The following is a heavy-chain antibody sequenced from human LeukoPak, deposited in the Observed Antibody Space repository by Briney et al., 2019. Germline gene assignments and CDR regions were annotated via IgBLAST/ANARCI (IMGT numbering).Heavy chain of an antibody. D-gene: IGHD2-2*01. Sequence: PGGSLRLSCAASGLRFSSNSMNWVRQAPGKGLEWVSYISSSSSSIYYADSVKGRFTISRDNAKNSLYLQMNSLRDEDTALYYCARAGGYQLLFSDYWGQGTLVIVSS. CDR3: ARAGGYQLLFSDY. J-gene: IGHJ4*02. V-gene: IGHV3-48*02. CDR1: GLRFSSNS. CDR2: ISSSSSSI.